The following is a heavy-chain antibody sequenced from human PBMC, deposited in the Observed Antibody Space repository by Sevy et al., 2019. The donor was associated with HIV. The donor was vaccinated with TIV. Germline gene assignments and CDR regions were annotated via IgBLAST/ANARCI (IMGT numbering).Heavy chain of an antibody. D-gene: IGHD1-7*01. CDR1: GGSISSGGYS. V-gene: IGHV4-30-2*01. CDR2: IYHSGST. CDR3: ARASSLGTFDY. Sequence: SETLSLTCAVSGGSISSGGYSWSWIRQPPGKGLEWIGYIYHSGSTYYNPSLKSRVTISVDRSKNQFSLKLSSVTAADMAVYYCARASSLGTFDYWGQGTLVTVSS. J-gene: IGHJ4*02.